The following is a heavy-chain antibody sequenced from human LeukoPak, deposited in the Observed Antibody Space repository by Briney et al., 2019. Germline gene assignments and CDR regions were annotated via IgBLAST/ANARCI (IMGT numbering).Heavy chain of an antibody. D-gene: IGHD1-7*01. J-gene: IGHJ4*02. CDR2: IKQDGSER. V-gene: IGHV3-7*01. CDR3: ARGWNYAFRFDN. Sequence: GGSLRLSCAASGFTFSDYWMTWVRQAPGKGLEWVAHIKQDGSERYYGDSVKGRFTISRDNANNLVYLQMNSLGAGDTAVYYCARGWNYAFRFDNWGQGTLVTVSS. CDR1: GFTFSDYW.